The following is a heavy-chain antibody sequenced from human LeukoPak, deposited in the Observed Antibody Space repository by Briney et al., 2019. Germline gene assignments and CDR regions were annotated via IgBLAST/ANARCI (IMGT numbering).Heavy chain of an antibody. CDR1: GDSVSSNSAA. Sequence: SQTLSLTCAISGDSVSSNSAAWNWIRQSPSRGLEWLGRTYYRSKWYNDYAVSAKSRITINPDTSKNQFSLQLNSVTPEDTAVYYCAREAGGGSSWAEPYYFDYWGQGTLVTVSS. J-gene: IGHJ4*02. V-gene: IGHV6-1*01. CDR2: TYYRSKWYN. CDR3: AREAGGGSSWAEPYYFDY. D-gene: IGHD6-13*01.